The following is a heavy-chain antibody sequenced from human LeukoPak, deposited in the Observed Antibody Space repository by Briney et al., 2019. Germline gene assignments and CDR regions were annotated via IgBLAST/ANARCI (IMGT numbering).Heavy chain of an antibody. CDR1: GFTFSNAW. V-gene: IGHV3-15*01. CDR2: IKSKTDGGTT. Sequence: GGSLRLSCAASGFTFSNAWMSWVRQAPGKGLEWVCRIKSKTDGGTTDYAAPVKGRFTISRDNSKNTLYLQMNSLRAEDTAVYYCASGVVRGLPFDYWGQGTLVTVSS. D-gene: IGHD3-10*01. J-gene: IGHJ4*02. CDR3: ASGVVRGLPFDY.